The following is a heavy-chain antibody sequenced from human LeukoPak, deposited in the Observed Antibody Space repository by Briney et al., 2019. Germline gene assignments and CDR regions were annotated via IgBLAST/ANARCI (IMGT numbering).Heavy chain of an antibody. CDR2: INTNSGGT. CDR1: GYTFTGYY. D-gene: IGHD5-18*01. V-gene: IGHV1-2*02. Sequence: SSVTVSCKASGYTFTGYYMHLVRQAPGQGLELKGWINTNSGGTNYAQKFHGRVTMTRDTSTSTAYMELSRLRSDDTAIYYCARAVVRGYSYGSGGFGYWGQGTLVTVSS. CDR3: ARAVVRGYSYGSGGFGY. J-gene: IGHJ4*02.